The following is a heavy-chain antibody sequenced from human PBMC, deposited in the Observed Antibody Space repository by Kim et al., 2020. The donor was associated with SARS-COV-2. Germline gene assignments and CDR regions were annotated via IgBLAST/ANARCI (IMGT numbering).Heavy chain of an antibody. D-gene: IGHD6-13*01. V-gene: IGHV5-51*01. J-gene: IGHJ3*02. CDR3: ARRASSSWYGSRAFDI. Sequence: SFQGKVTISADKSISTAYLQWSSLKASDTAMYYCARRASSSWYGSRAFDIWGQGTMVTVSS.